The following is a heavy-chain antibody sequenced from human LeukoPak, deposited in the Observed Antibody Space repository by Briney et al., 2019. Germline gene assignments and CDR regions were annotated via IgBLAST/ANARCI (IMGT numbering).Heavy chain of an antibody. D-gene: IGHD6-19*01. J-gene: IGHJ5*02. CDR1: GGSISSYY. CDR3: ARTYSSGGAFDP. V-gene: IGHV4-39*01. Sequence: SETLSLTCTVSGGSISSYYWGWIRQPPGKGLEWIGSIYYSGSTYYNPSLKSRVTISVDTSKNQFSLKLSSVTAADTAVYYCARTYSSGGAFDPWGQGTLVTVSS. CDR2: IYYSGST.